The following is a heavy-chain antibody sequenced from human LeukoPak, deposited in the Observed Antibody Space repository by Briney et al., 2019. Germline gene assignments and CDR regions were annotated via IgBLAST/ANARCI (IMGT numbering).Heavy chain of an antibody. V-gene: IGHV1-69*06. CDR3: ARSYYYDNSGSSPYFDY. D-gene: IGHD3-22*01. CDR1: GGTFSSYA. J-gene: IGHJ4*02. Sequence: SVKVSCKASGGTFSSYAISWVRQAPGQGLEWMGGIIPIFGTANYAQKFQGRVTITADKSTSTAYMELSSLRSEDTAVYYCARSYYYDNSGSSPYFDYWGQGTLVTVSS. CDR2: IIPIFGTA.